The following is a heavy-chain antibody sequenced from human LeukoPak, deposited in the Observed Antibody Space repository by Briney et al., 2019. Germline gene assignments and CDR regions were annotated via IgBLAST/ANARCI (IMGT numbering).Heavy chain of an antibody. CDR1: GSTYTNYI. Sequence: AASVKVSCKASGSTYTNYIIHWVRQAPGQGFEWVGGIDPNGGRTFHAQEFQDRVTLTRDLSPTTVYMELSSLREEDTAVYYCMRALTISGIGPPPAWGQGTLLTVSS. V-gene: IGHV1-46*01. J-gene: IGHJ5*02. D-gene: IGHD3-3*01. CDR3: MRALTISGIGPPPA. CDR2: IDPNGGRT.